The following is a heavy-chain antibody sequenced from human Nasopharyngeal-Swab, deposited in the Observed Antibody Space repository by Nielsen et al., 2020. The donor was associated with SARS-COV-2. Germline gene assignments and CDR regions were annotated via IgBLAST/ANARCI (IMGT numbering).Heavy chain of an antibody. CDR2: TNEDGTIT. V-gene: IGHV3-74*01. J-gene: IGHJ4*02. CDR1: GFTFSRYW. CDR3: ARDLSGRDDY. Sequence: GGSLRLSCAASGFTFSRYWMHWVRQAPGKGLEWVSRTNEDGTITNYAASVRGRFAISRDNARDTLSLQMNSLRAEDTALYYCARDLSGRDDYWGQGTLVTVSS. D-gene: IGHD2/OR15-2a*01.